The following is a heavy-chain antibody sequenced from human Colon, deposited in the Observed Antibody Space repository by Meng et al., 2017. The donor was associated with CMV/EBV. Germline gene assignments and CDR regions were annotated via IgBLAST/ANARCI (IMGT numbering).Heavy chain of an antibody. CDR1: GFTFSSYE. J-gene: IGHJ4*02. V-gene: IGHV3-48*03. D-gene: IGHD3-22*01. Sequence: GSLKISCAASGFTFSSYEMNWVRQAPGKGLEWVSYISGSGSTIYYADSVKGRFTISRDNAKNSLYLQMNSLRAEDTAVYYCARDGGYYDSSGYPVGLDYWGQGTLVTVSS. CDR2: ISGSGSTI. CDR3: ARDGGYYDSSGYPVGLDY.